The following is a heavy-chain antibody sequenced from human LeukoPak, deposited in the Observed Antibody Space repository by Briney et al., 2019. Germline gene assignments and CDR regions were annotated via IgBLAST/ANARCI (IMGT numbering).Heavy chain of an antibody. CDR2: INPNSGGT. V-gene: IGHV1-2*02. CDR3: GRDPLVVPDARTFHNWLDP. J-gene: IGHJ5*02. Sequence: ASVKVSCKASGYTFTGYYMHRVRQAPGQGLEWMGWINPNSGGTNYAQKFQGRVTMTRDTSVSTVYMQLSRLRSDDTAVYYCGRDPLVVPDARTFHNWLDPWGQGTLVTVSS. D-gene: IGHD2-2*01. CDR1: GYTFTGYY.